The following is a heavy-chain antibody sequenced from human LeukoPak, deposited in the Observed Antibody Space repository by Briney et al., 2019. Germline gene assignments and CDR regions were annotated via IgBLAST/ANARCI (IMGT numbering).Heavy chain of an antibody. J-gene: IGHJ6*03. CDR2: IRYDGSNK. Sequence: PGGSLRLSCAASGFTFSSYGMHWVRQAPGKGLEWVAFIRYDGSNKYYADSVKGRFTISRDNSKNTLYLQMNSLRAEDTAVYYCAKAWIITIFNNYVDVWGKGTTVTVSS. D-gene: IGHD3-3*01. V-gene: IGHV3-30*02. CDR3: AKAWIITIFNNYVDV. CDR1: GFTFSSYG.